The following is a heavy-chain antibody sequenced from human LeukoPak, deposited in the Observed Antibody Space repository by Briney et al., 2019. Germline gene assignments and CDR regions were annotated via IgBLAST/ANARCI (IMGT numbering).Heavy chain of an antibody. V-gene: IGHV3-30*02. J-gene: IGHJ5*02. CDR2: IRYDGSDK. Sequence: PGGSLRLSCAPSGFTFSSYGMHWVRQAPGKGLEWVAFIRYDGSDKHYADSVKGRFTISRDNSKDTLYLQMNSLRAEDTAVYYCARSSNTAGVNWFDPWGQGTLVTVSS. D-gene: IGHD6-13*01. CDR1: GFTFSSYG. CDR3: ARSSNTAGVNWFDP.